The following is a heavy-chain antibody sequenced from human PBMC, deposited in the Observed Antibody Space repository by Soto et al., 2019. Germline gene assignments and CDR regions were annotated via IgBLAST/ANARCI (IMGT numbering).Heavy chain of an antibody. Sequence: GGSLRLSCAASGFTFSSYAMSWVRQAPGKGLEWVSAISVSGGSTYYADSVKGRFTISRDNSKNTLYLQMNSLRAEDTAVYYCAKEYYYDSSGYYADYWGQGTLVTVSS. CDR2: ISVSGGST. J-gene: IGHJ4*02. V-gene: IGHV3-23*01. CDR3: AKEYYYDSSGYYADY. CDR1: GFTFSSYA. D-gene: IGHD3-22*01.